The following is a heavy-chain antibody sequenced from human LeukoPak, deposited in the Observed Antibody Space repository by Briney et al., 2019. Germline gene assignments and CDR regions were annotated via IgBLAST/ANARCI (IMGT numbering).Heavy chain of an antibody. CDR2: INPSGST. D-gene: IGHD6-19*01. CDR3: ARAQRWLPFTY. Sequence: SETLSLTCTVSGGSISSYYWTWIRQPAGQGLEWIGRINPSGSTDYNPSLKSRVTISVDTSKNQFSLKLTSVTAADTAVYYCARAQRWLPFTYWGQGTLVTVSS. V-gene: IGHV4-4*07. CDR1: GGSISSYY. J-gene: IGHJ4*02.